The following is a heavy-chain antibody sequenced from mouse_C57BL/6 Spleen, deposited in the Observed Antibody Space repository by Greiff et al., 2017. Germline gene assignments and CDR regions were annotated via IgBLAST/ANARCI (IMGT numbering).Heavy chain of an antibody. CDR3: VREVGPFDY. Sequence: VQLKESGGGLVQPKGSLKLSCAASGFSFNTYAMNWVRQAPGKGLEWVARIRSKSNNYATYYADSVKDRFTISRDDSESMLYLQMNNLKTEDTAMYYCVREVGPFDYWGQGTTLTVSS. J-gene: IGHJ2*01. V-gene: IGHV10-1*01. CDR2: IRSKSNNYAT. CDR1: GFSFNTYA. D-gene: IGHD4-1*01.